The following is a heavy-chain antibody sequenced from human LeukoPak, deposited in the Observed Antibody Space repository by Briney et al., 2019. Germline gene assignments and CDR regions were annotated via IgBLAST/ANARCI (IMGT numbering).Heavy chain of an antibody. V-gene: IGHV3-23*01. J-gene: IGHJ4*02. CDR1: GFTFSSYA. D-gene: IGHD1-20*01. Sequence: GGSLRLSCAASGFTFSSYAMSWVRQTPGKGLEWVSAISGGGGSTYYADSVKGRFTISRDNADNSLYPQMNSLRAEDTAVYFCARGTNWSPLDFDYWGQGTQVTVSS. CDR3: ARGTNWSPLDFDY. CDR2: ISGGGGST.